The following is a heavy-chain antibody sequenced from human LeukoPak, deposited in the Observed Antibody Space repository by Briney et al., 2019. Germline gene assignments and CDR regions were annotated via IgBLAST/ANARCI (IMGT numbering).Heavy chain of an antibody. Sequence: PSETLSLTCTVSGGSTSSGSYYWSWIRQPAGKGLEWIGRIYTSGSTNYNPSLKSRVTISVDTAKNQFSLKLSSVTAADTAVYCCARGDEEYSSGWYYFDYWGQGTLVTVSS. J-gene: IGHJ4*02. CDR3: ARGDEEYSSGWYYFDY. D-gene: IGHD6-19*01. V-gene: IGHV4-61*02. CDR1: GGSTSSGSYY. CDR2: IYTSGST.